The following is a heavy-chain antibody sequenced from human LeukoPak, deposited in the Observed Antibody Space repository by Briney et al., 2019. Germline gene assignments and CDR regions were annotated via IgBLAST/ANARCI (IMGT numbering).Heavy chain of an antibody. D-gene: IGHD6-19*01. CDR2: MKYDGSER. CDR1: GFTFSNYW. V-gene: IGHV3-7*03. Sequence: GGSLRLSCAASGFTFSNYWMSWVRQAPGKGLEWVANMKYDGSERYYVDSVKGRFTISRDNAKNSLYLQMNSLRVEDTAFYYCAKDNRRHYTSGPNPDSLHWGQGALVTVPS. J-gene: IGHJ4*02. CDR3: AKDNRRHYTSGPNPDSLH.